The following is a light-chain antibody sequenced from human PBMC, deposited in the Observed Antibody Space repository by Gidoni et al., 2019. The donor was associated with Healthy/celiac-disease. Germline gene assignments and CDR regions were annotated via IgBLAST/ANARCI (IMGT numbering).Light chain of an antibody. Sequence: DIQMTQSPSTLSASVGDRVTITCRASQSISSWLAWYQQKPGKAPKLLIYKASSLESGVPSRFSGSGSGTEFTLTISCLQPDDFATYYCQQYNSYSLYTFGQXTKLEIK. CDR1: QSISSW. J-gene: IGKJ2*01. CDR3: QQYNSYSLYT. V-gene: IGKV1-5*03. CDR2: KAS.